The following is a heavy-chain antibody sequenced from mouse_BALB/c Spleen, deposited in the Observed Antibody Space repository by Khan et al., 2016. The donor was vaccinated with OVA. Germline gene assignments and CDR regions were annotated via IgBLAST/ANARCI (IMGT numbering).Heavy chain of an antibody. Sequence: DVQLQESGPGLVKPSQSLSLTCTVTGYSITSGYGWNWIRQFPGNKLEWMGYISYSGSTNYNPSPQRRISITRDTAKNQFFLQLNSVTTEDTATYYCARTARIKYWGQGTTLTVSS. CDR3: ARTARIKY. D-gene: IGHD1-2*01. V-gene: IGHV3-2*02. CDR2: ISYSGST. CDR1: GYSITSGYG. J-gene: IGHJ2*01.